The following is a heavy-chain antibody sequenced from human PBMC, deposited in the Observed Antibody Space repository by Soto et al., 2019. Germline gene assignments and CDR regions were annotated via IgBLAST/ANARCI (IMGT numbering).Heavy chain of an antibody. V-gene: IGHV3-74*01. CDR1: GFTFSTNW. CDR3: ARDIGGVGSH. J-gene: IGHJ4*02. CDR2: INEDGRIT. D-gene: IGHD3-10*01. Sequence: EVQLVESGGGLVQPGGSLRLSCAASGFTFSTNWMHWVRQVAGKGLIWVSRINEDGRITDYADSAKGRFTISRDNAKNTLYLQMNSLRAEDTAVYYCARDIGGVGSHWGQGTLVTVDS.